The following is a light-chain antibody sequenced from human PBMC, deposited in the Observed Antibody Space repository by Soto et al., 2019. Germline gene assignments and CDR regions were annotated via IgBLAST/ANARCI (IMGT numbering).Light chain of an antibody. Sequence: TLSVSPGERATLSCRASQAVSSNLAWYQQKPGQAPRLLIYAASTRAAGIPDRFSGSGSGTGFTLTITSLQSEDFAVYYCQHYNNWPFTFGPGTKVDIK. CDR1: QAVSSN. CDR2: AAS. J-gene: IGKJ3*01. CDR3: QHYNNWPFT. V-gene: IGKV3-15*01.